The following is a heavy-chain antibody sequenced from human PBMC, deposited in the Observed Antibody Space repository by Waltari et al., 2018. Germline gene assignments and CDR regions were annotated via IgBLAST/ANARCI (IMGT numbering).Heavy chain of an antibody. J-gene: IGHJ1*01. V-gene: IGHV4-34*01. CDR2: INHSGST. D-gene: IGHD1-26*01. Sequence: QVQLQQWGAGLLKPSETLSLTCAVYGGSFSGYYWNWIRQPPGKGLEWIGEINHSGSTNYNPSLKSRVTISVDTSKNQFSLKLSSVTAADTAVYYCARVFRVGANFQHWGQGTLVTVSS. CDR3: ARVFRVGANFQH. CDR1: GGSFSGYY.